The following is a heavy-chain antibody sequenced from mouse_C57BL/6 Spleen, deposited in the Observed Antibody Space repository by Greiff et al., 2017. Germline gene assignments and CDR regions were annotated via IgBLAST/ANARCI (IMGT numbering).Heavy chain of an antibody. J-gene: IGHJ2*01. V-gene: IGHV5-9-1*02. Sequence: EVKLVESGEGLVKPGGSLKLSCAASGFTFSSYAMSWVRQTPEKRLEWVAYISSGGDYIYYADTVKGRFTISRYNARNTLYLQMSSLKSEDTAMYYCTRDGPHGGYWGQGTTLTVSS. D-gene: IGHD2-3*01. CDR1: GFTFSSYA. CDR2: ISSGGDYI. CDR3: TRDGPHGGY.